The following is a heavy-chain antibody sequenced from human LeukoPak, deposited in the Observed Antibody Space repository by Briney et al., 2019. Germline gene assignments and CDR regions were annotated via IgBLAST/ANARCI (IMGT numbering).Heavy chain of an antibody. V-gene: IGHV3-23*01. CDR2: ISGSGGST. D-gene: IGHD2-21*02. Sequence: GGSLRLSCAASGFTFSSYAMSWVRQAPGKGLEWVSAISGSGGSTYYADSVKGRFTISRDNSKNTLYLQMNSLRAEDTAVYYCAKDIGAYCGGDCFRGFDYWGQGTLVTVSS. CDR1: GFTFSSYA. CDR3: AKDIGAYCGGDCFRGFDY. J-gene: IGHJ4*02.